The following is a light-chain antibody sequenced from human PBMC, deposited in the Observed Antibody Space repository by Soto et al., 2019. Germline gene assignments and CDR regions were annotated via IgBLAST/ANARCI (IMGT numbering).Light chain of an antibody. J-gene: IGKJ1*01. CDR3: MKGTQRPPET. Sequence: DVVMPQSPLSLPVTLGQPASISSRSSQRLIYSDGNTCLNWFQQRPGQSPRRLNYKVSNWDSGVPDRFSGSGSATDFTLKISRVEAEDVGVYNCMKGTQRPPETVGQGTKVDIK. CDR2: KVS. CDR1: QRLIYSDGNTC. V-gene: IGKV2D-30*01.